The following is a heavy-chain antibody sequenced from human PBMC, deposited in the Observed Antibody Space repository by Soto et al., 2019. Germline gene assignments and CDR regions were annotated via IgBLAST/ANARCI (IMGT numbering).Heavy chain of an antibody. Sequence: GGSLRLSCAASGFTFSSYAMSWVRQAPGKGLEWVSAISGSGGTTDYAAPVKGRFTISRDDSKNTLYLQMNSLKTEDTAVYYCTTAIFPLLLDGMDVWGQGTTVTVSS. D-gene: IGHD2-21*01. CDR3: TTAIFPLLLDGMDV. V-gene: IGHV3-23*01. CDR1: GFTFSSYA. CDR2: ISGSGGTT. J-gene: IGHJ6*02.